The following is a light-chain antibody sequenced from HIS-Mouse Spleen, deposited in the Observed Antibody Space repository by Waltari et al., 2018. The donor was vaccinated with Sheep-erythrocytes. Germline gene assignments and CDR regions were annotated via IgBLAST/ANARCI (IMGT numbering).Light chain of an antibody. Sequence: SLSASTGDRVTITCRASQGISSYLAWYQQKPGKAPKLLIYAASTLQSGVPSRFSGSGSGTDFTLTISCLQSEDFATYYCQQYYSYPHTFGQGTKLEIK. CDR1: QGISSY. V-gene: IGKV1-8*01. J-gene: IGKJ2*01. CDR2: AAS. CDR3: QQYYSYPHT.